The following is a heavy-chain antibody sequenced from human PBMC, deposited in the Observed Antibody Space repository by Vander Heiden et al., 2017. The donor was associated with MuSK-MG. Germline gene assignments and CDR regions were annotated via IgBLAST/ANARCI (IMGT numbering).Heavy chain of an antibody. CDR3: GRHYIVWYSEAFDI. Sequence: QLQLPESGPGLVKPSETLSLTCTVSGRPISGSNDYWGWIRQPPGKGRECIGSIYYSGSTYYNPSLKSRVTISVDTSKNQFSLKLRSVTAADTAVYYGGRHYIVWYSEAFDIWVQGTMVTVSS. D-gene: IGHD3-9*01. V-gene: IGHV4-39*01. J-gene: IGHJ3*02. CDR2: IYYSGST. CDR1: GRPISGSNDY.